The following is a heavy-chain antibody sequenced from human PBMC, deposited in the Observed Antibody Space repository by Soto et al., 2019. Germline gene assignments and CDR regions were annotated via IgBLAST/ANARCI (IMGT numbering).Heavy chain of an antibody. CDR1: GFTFSSYA. J-gene: IGHJ6*02. CDR2: ISGSGGST. Sequence: PGGSLRLSCAASGFTFSSYAMSWVRQAPGKGLEWVSAISGSGGSTYYADSVKGRFTISRDNSKNTLYLQMNSLRAEDTAVYYCAHLGKGMAVAGRGGGVRYYGMDVWGQGTTVTVSS. V-gene: IGHV3-23*01. CDR3: AHLGKGMAVAGRGGGVRYYGMDV. D-gene: IGHD6-19*01.